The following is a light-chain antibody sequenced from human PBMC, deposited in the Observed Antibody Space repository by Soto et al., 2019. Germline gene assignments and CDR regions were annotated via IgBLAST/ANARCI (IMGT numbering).Light chain of an antibody. CDR2: GAS. V-gene: IGKV3-15*01. J-gene: IGKJ5*01. Sequence: IVMTHSPGALYVSQVEGATLPCRASQSVRTKLAWYQQKAGQAPRLLIYGASTRATGIPDRFSGSGSGTEFTLTISSLQSEDFAVYYCQQYNSWPPITFGQGTRREIK. CDR3: QQYNSWPPIT. CDR1: QSVRTK.